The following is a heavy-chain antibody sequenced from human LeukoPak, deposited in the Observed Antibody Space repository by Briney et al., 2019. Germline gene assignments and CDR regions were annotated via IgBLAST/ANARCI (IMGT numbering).Heavy chain of an antibody. CDR2: ISYDGSNK. D-gene: IGHD3-3*01. Sequence: AGSLRLSCAASGFTFNTYAIHWVRQAPGKGLEWVAGISYDGSNKDYTDSVKGRFTISRDNSKSTLYLHMNSLRAEDTAVYYCARGPDSITIFGVVNTPFDYWGQGTLVTVSS. J-gene: IGHJ4*02. CDR1: GFTFNTYA. V-gene: IGHV3-30*04. CDR3: ARGPDSITIFGVVNTPFDY.